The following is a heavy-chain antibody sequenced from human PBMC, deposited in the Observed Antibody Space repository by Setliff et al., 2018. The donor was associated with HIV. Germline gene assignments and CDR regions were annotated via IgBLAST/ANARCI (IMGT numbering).Heavy chain of an antibody. J-gene: IGHJ6*03. CDR3: ARRYYYYMDV. CDR1: GGSISGGTYY. V-gene: IGHV4-31*03. Sequence: SETLSLTCTVSGGSISGGTYYWSWIRQHPGKGLQWIGYIYYSGNTYYNPSLKSRVTISVDTSKNQFSLKLSSVTAADTAVYYCARRYYYYMDVWGKGTTVTDSS. CDR2: IYYSGNT.